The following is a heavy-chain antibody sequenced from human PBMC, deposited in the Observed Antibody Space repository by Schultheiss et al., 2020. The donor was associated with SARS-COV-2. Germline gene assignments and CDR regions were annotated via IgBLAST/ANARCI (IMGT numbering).Heavy chain of an antibody. CDR1: GYTFTSYG. CDR3: ARGRGVVPAARFNWFDP. CDR2: FDPEDGET. Sequence: ASVKVSCKASGYTFTSYGISWVRQAPGQGLEWMGGFDPEDGETIYAQKFQGRVTMTRNTSISTAYMELSSLRSEDTAVYYCARGRGVVPAARFNWFDPWGQGTLVTVSS. J-gene: IGHJ5*02. V-gene: IGHV1-8*02. D-gene: IGHD2-2*01.